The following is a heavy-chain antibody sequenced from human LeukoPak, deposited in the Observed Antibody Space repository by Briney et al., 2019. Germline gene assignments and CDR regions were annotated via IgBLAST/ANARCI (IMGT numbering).Heavy chain of an antibody. D-gene: IGHD5-18*01. CDR2: ISGSGGST. CDR1: GVTFSSYA. J-gene: IGHJ4*02. Sequence: GGSLRLSCAASGVTFSSYAMSWVRQAPGKGLEWVSAISGSGGSTYYADSVQGRFTIFRDNSKNTLYLQMNSLRAEDTAVYYCAKPGYSYGWATWWGKGTLVTVSS. CDR3: AKPGYSYGWATW. V-gene: IGHV3-23*01.